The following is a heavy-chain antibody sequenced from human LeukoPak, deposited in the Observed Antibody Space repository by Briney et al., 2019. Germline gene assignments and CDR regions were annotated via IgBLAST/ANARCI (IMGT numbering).Heavy chain of an antibody. Sequence: GGSLRLSCAASGFIFSSYGMSWVRQAPGKGLEWVSAIGGRDGSTYYADSVKGRFTISRDNSKNTLYVQMNSLRAEDTAVYYCAKGHYYGSGSLDYWGQGTLVTVSS. CDR3: AKGHYYGSGSLDY. V-gene: IGHV3-23*01. CDR2: IGGRDGST. CDR1: GFIFSSYG. J-gene: IGHJ4*02. D-gene: IGHD3-10*01.